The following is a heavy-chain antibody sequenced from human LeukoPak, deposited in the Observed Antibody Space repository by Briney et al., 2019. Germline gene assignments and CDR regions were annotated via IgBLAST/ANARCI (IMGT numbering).Heavy chain of an antibody. J-gene: IGHJ4*02. CDR1: GFTFDNHA. CDR3: AKDFRDSSMFTDGYFDS. Sequence: GGSLRLSCAASGFTFDNHAMSWVRQAPGKGLEWVSGLSGRGDSKYYADSVMGRFTISRDNSKNTLYLQITRLRTEDTALYFCAKDFRDSSMFTDGYFDSWGQGTLVTVSS. V-gene: IGHV3-23*01. CDR2: LSGRGDSK. D-gene: IGHD5-18*01.